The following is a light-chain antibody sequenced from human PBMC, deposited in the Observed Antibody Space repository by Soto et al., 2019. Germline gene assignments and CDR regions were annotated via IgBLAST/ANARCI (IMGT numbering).Light chain of an antibody. Sequence: DIPLTQSPSFLSASVGDRVTTCRASKQVSSSLAWYQQKPGRAPKLLIYAASTLQSGVPSRFSGSGSGTEFTLTISSLQPEDFTTYYCQQLNSYPRTFGQGTKLEIK. V-gene: IGKV1-9*01. J-gene: IGKJ2*01. CDR1: KQVSSS. CDR2: AAS. CDR3: QQLNSYPRT.